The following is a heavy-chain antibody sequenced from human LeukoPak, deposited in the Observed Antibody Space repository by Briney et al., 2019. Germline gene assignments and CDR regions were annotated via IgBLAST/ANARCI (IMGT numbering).Heavy chain of an antibody. D-gene: IGHD4-11*01. CDR2: IKQDGSEK. CDR1: GFTFTTFW. V-gene: IGHV3-7*04. Sequence: GGSLRLSCVASGFTFTTFWMSWVRQAPGKGLEWVANIKQDGSEKYYVDSVKGRFTISRDNAKNSLYLQMNSLRAEDTAIYYCVRVTTGSDYMDVWGNGTTVTVSS. J-gene: IGHJ6*03. CDR3: VRVTTGSDYMDV.